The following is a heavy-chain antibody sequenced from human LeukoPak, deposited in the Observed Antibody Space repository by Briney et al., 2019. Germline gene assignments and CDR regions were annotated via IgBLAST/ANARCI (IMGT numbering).Heavy chain of an antibody. CDR2: ISYDGSHK. D-gene: IGHD3-9*01. J-gene: IGHJ4*02. CDR1: GFTLSSSA. V-gene: IGHV3-30-3*01. Sequence: GGSLRLSCGASGFTLSSSAMHWVRQAPGKGLEWVAVISYDGSHKYYADSVKGRFTISRDNSRNTLYLQMSSLRAEDTAVYYCVRGGNLYDILTGYYLGLAYWGQGTLVTVSS. CDR3: VRGGNLYDILTGYYLGLAY.